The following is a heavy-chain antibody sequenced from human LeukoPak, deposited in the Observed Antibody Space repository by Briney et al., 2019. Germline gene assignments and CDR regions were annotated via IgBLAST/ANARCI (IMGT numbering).Heavy chain of an antibody. D-gene: IGHD3-10*01. CDR2: INPSGGST. J-gene: IGHJ4*02. Sequence: ASVKVSCKASGYTFTSYYMRWVRQAPGQGLEWMGIINPSGGSTSYAQKFQGRVTMTRDTSTSTVYMELSSLRSEDTAVYYCARGPSGTMVRGVIIQDYWGQGTLVTVSS. CDR3: ARGPSGTMVRGVIIQDY. V-gene: IGHV1-46*03. CDR1: GYTFTSYY.